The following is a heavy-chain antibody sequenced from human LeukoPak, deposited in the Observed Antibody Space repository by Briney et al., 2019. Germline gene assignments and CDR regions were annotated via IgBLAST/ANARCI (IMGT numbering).Heavy chain of an antibody. CDR1: GDSVSSNSAA. V-gene: IGHV6-1*01. Sequence: SQTLSLTCAISGDSVSSNSAAWNWIRQSPSRGLEWLGRTYYRSKWYSDYAVFVKSRITINPDTSKNQFSLQLNSVTPEDTAVYYCARRPDNWNYVGWFDPWGQGTLVTVSS. J-gene: IGHJ5*02. CDR3: ARRPDNWNYVGWFDP. CDR2: TYYRSKWYS. D-gene: IGHD1-7*01.